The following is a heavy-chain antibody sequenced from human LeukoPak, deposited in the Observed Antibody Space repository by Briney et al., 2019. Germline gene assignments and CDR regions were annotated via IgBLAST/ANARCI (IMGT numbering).Heavy chain of an antibody. J-gene: IGHJ4*02. CDR3: AKGGGLGSYFVY. CDR2: INSDGTST. CDR1: GFTFSNNY. Sequence: GGSLRLSCAASGFTFSNNYMHWVRQAPGKGLVWVSRINSDGTSTSYADSVEGRFTISRDNAKNTLYLQMNSLRAEDTAVYYCAKGGGLGSYFVYWGQGTLVTVSS. D-gene: IGHD1-26*01. V-gene: IGHV3-74*01.